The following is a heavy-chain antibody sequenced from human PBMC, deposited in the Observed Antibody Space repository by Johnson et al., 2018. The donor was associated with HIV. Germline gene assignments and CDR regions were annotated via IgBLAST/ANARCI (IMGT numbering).Heavy chain of an antibody. Sequence: QVQLVESGGGLVQSGGSLRLSCGASGFTVSSNYMNWVRQAPGKGLEWVAVISYDGSNKYYADSVKGRFTISRDNSKNTLYLQMNSLRAEDTAVYYCAKDHNFGSYLFAFDGWGQGTMVTVSS. V-gene: IGHV3-30*18. CDR2: ISYDGSNK. J-gene: IGHJ3*01. D-gene: IGHD3-10*01. CDR1: GFTVSSNY. CDR3: AKDHNFGSYLFAFDG.